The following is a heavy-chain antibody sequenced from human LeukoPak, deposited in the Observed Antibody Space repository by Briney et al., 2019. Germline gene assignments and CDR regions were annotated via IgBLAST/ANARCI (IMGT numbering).Heavy chain of an antibody. CDR1: GLTVSSNY. D-gene: IGHD4-17*01. CDR3: ARAGLTVTTHWFDP. CDR2: ISGSGGST. J-gene: IGHJ5*02. Sequence: GGSLRLSCAASGLTVSSNYIWVRQAPGKGLEWVSSISGSGGSTSYADSVKGRFTISRDNAKNSLYLQMNSLRAEDTAVYYCARAGLTVTTHWFDPWGQGTLVTVSS. V-gene: IGHV3-11*04.